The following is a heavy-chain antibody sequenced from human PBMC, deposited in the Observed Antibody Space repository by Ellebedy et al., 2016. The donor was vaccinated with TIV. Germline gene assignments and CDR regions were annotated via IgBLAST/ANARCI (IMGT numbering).Heavy chain of an antibody. CDR2: IYPGDSDT. J-gene: IGHJ4*02. CDR3: ARQEGYMDGVGAIGGGY. Sequence: GGSLRLXCKGSGYSFTSYWIGWVRQMPGKGLEWMGIIYPGDSDTRYSPSFQGQVTISADKSISTAYLQWSSLKASDTAMYYCARQEGYMDGVGAIGGGYWGQGTLVTVSS. CDR1: GYSFTSYW. D-gene: IGHD1-26*01. V-gene: IGHV5-51*01.